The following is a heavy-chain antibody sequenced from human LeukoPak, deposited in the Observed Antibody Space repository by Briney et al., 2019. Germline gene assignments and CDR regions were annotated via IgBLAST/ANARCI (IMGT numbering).Heavy chain of an antibody. V-gene: IGHV3-33*01. D-gene: IGHD1-26*01. CDR3: ARLSGSYFDN. CDR2: IWYDGSKE. Sequence: PGRSLRLSCAASGFTFSSHGMFWGRQAPGKGLEWVAVIWYDGSKEYYADSVKGRFTISRDNSKNTLYLQMNSLRAEDTAVYYCARLSGSYFDNWGQGTLVTVSS. CDR1: GFTFSSHG. J-gene: IGHJ4*02.